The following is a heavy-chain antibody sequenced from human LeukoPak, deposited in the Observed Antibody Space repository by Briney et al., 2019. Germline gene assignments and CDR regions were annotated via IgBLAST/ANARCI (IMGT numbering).Heavy chain of an antibody. CDR3: ARSTAALYDYVWGSYPETPHYFDY. CDR2: INTNTGNP. V-gene: IGHV7-4-1*02. Sequence: ASVKVSCKASGYTFTSYAMNWVRQAPGQGLEWMGWINTNTGNPTYAQGFTGRFVFSLDTSVSTAYLQISSLKAEDTAVYYCARSTAALYDYVWGSYPETPHYFDYWGQGTLVTVSS. D-gene: IGHD3-16*01. CDR1: GYTFTSYA. J-gene: IGHJ4*02.